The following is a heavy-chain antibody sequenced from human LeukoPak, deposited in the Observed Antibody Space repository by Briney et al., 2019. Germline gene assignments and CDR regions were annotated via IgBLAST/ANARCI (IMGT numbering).Heavy chain of an antibody. J-gene: IGHJ3*02. Sequence: GESLKISCKGSGYSFTNYWIGWVRQMPGKGLEWMGIIYPGDSDTRYSPSFQGQVTISADKSISTAYLQWSSLKASDTAMYYCARLNSGNDSTDAFDIWGQGTIVTVSS. D-gene: IGHD5-12*01. V-gene: IGHV5-51*01. CDR2: IYPGDSDT. CDR3: ARLNSGNDSTDAFDI. CDR1: GYSFTNYW.